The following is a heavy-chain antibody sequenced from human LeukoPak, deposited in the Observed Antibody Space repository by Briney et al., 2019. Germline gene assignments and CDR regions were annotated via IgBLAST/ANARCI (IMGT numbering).Heavy chain of an antibody. V-gene: IGHV4-34*01. J-gene: IGHJ4*02. D-gene: IGHD3-3*01. Sequence: GSLKLSCAASGFTFSGSAMHWVRQASGKGLEWIGEINHSGSTNYNPSLKSRVTISVDTSKNQFSLKLSSVTAADTAVYYCARVHDFWSGSLDYWGQGTLVTVSS. CDR1: GFTFSGSA. CDR2: INHSGST. CDR3: ARVHDFWSGSLDY.